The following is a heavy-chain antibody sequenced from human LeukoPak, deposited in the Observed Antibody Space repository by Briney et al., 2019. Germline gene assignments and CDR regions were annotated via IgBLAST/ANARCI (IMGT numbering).Heavy chain of an antibody. CDR3: ARVSIRGLRFLEQGEGRYYFDY. Sequence: SVKVSCKASGGTFSSYAISWVRQAPGQGFEWMGGIIPIFGTANYAQKLQGRVTITADESPSTAYMELSSLRSEDTAVYYCARVSIRGLRFLEQGEGRYYFDYWGQGTLVTVSS. CDR2: IIPIFGTA. CDR1: GGTFSSYA. J-gene: IGHJ4*02. D-gene: IGHD3-3*01. V-gene: IGHV1-69*13.